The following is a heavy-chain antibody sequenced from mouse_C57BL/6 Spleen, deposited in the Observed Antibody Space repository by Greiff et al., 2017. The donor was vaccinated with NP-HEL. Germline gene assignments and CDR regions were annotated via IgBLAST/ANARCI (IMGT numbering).Heavy chain of an antibody. D-gene: IGHD2-4*01. V-gene: IGHV10-1*01. CDR2: IRSKSNNYAT. J-gene: IGHJ3*01. CDR3: VTRDYDVWFAY. CDR1: GFSFNTYA. Sequence: DVHLVESGGGLVQPKGSLKLSCAASGFSFNTYAMNWVRQAPGKGLEWVARIRSKSNNYATYYADSVKDRFTISRDDSESMLYLQMNNLKTEDAAMYYGVTRDYDVWFAYWGQGTLVTVSA.